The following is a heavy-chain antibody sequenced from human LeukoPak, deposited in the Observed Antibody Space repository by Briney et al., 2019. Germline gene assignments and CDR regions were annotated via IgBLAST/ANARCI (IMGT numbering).Heavy chain of an antibody. CDR3: ARSITGTMVYFDY. V-gene: IGHV4-59*08. CDR1: GCSISSYY. J-gene: IGHJ4*02. D-gene: IGHD1-7*01. CDR2: MYYSGST. Sequence: SETLSLTCTVSGCSISSYYWSWIRQPPGKGLEWIRYMYYSGSTNYNPSLRSRVTMSIDTSKNQFSLKLSSVTAADTTVYYCARSITGTMVYFDYWGQGTLVTVSS.